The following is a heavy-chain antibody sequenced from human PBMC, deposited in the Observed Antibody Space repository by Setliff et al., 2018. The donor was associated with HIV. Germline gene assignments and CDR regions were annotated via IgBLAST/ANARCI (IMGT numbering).Heavy chain of an antibody. CDR3: PRASGYAGFFYFDY. V-gene: IGHV3-64*01. CDR2: ISSNGGST. D-gene: IGHD5-12*01. J-gene: IGHJ4*02. Sequence: GGSLRLSCAASGFTFSSYAMHWVRQAPGKGLEYVSAISSNGGSTYYANSVKGRFTISRGNSKNTLYLQMGSLRAEDMAVYYCPRASGYAGFFYFDYWGQGTLVTVSS. CDR1: GFTFSSYA.